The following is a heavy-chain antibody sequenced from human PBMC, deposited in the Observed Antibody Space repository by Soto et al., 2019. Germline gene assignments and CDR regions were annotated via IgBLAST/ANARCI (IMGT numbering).Heavy chain of an antibody. D-gene: IGHD2-15*01. V-gene: IGHV1-69*02. CDR3: ARWGYCSGGSCYGMSAFDI. Sequence: GASVKVSCKASGGTFSSYTISWVRQAPGQGLEWMGRIIPILGIANYAQKFQGRVTITADKSTSTAYMDLSSLRSEDTAVYYCARWGYCSGGSCYGMSAFDIWGQGTMVTVSS. CDR1: GGTFSSYT. J-gene: IGHJ3*02. CDR2: IIPILGIA.